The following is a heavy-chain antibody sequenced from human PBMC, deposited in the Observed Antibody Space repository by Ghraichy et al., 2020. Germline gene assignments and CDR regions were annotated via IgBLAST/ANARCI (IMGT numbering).Heavy chain of an antibody. D-gene: IGHD5-12*01. J-gene: IGHJ4*02. Sequence: SQTRSLTCAISGDSVSSNSAAWNWIRQSPSRGLEWLGRTYYRSKWYNDYAVSVKSRITINPDTSKNQFSLQLNSVTPEDTAVYYCARDLGWLRSENTVYFDYWGQGTLVTVSS. CDR1: GDSVSSNSAA. CDR3: ARDLGWLRSENTVYFDY. CDR2: TYYRSKWYN. V-gene: IGHV6-1*01.